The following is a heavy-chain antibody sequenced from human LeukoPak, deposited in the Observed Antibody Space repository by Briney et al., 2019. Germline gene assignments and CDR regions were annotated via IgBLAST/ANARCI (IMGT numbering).Heavy chain of an antibody. V-gene: IGHV1-18*01. J-gene: IGHJ3*02. Sequence: PWASVKVSCKASGYIFTNYGISWVRQAPGQGLEWMGWISVYNGDTNYAQKLQGRVTMTTDTSTSTAYMELRSLKSDDTAMYYCARDRVRRSTTGGAFDIWGQGTMVTVSS. CDR3: ARDRVRRSTTGGAFDI. CDR1: GYIFTNYG. D-gene: IGHD2/OR15-2a*01. CDR2: ISVYNGDT.